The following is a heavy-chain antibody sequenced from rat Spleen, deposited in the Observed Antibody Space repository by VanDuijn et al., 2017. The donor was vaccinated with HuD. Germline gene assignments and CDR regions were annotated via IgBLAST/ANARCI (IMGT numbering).Heavy chain of an antibody. V-gene: IGHV5S13*01. CDR2: ITSGGNYT. CDR3: TKEGTVMVLITTDCYFDF. J-gene: IGHJ1*01. D-gene: IGHD1-12*02. Sequence: EVQLVESGGGLVQPGRSLKLSCAASGFTFSNFAMAWVRQAPKKGLEWVATITSGGNYTYYPDSVKGRFTISRDNAKNTLYLQMDSLRSEDTATYYCTKEGTVMVLITTDCYFDFWGPGTMVTVSS. CDR1: GFTFSNFA.